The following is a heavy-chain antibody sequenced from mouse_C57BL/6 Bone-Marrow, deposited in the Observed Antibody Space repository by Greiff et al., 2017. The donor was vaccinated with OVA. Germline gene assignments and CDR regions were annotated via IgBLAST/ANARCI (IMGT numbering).Heavy chain of an antibody. J-gene: IGHJ2*01. Sequence: QVQLQRPGAELVKPGASVKMSCKASGYTFTRYWITWVKQRPGQGLEWIGDIYPGSGSTNYNEKFKSKATLTVDTSSSTAYMQLSSLTSEDSAVYYCARKLGPFDYWGQGTTLTVSS. CDR2: IYPGSGST. CDR1: GYTFTRYW. CDR3: ARKLGPFDY. V-gene: IGHV1-55*01. D-gene: IGHD4-1*01.